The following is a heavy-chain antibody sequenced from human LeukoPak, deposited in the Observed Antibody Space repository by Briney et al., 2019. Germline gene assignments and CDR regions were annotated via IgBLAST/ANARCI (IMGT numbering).Heavy chain of an antibody. D-gene: IGHD6-13*01. Sequence: SETLSLTCTVSFGSISNGGYYWSWIRQPPGKGLEWIGYISHSGSTDYNPSLKSRVTISIDRSKNQFSLKLSSVNAADTAVYYCARAFSSSEFDPWGQGTLVTVSS. V-gene: IGHV4-30-2*01. CDR1: FGSISNGGYY. CDR2: ISHSGST. CDR3: ARAFSSSEFDP. J-gene: IGHJ5*02.